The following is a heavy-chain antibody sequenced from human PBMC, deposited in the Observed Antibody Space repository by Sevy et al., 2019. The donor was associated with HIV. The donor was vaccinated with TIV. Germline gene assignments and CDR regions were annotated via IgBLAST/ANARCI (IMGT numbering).Heavy chain of an antibody. CDR1: ELGFSSHS. Sequence: GGSLRLSCTYSELGFSSHSFNWVRQAPGKGLEWISYISGIGTPISYLDSLRGGFTISRDNAKNSLFLQMNNLRDDDTAVYYCVTDLDWAFVQWGQGTLVTVSS. CDR2: ISGIGTPI. D-gene: IGHD3-16*01. J-gene: IGHJ4*02. V-gene: IGHV3-48*02. CDR3: VTDLDWAFVQ.